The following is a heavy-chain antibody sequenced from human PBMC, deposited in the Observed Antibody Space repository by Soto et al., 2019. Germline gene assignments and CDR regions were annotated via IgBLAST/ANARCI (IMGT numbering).Heavy chain of an antibody. J-gene: IGHJ4*02. V-gene: IGHV4-34*01. Sequence: SETLSLTCAVYGGSFSGYYWSWIRQPPGKGLEWIGEINHSGSTNYNPSLKSRVTISVDTSKNQFSLKLSSVTAADTAVYYCARGNFDYWGQGTLVTVPQ. CDR3: ARGNFDY. CDR2: INHSGST. CDR1: GGSFSGYY.